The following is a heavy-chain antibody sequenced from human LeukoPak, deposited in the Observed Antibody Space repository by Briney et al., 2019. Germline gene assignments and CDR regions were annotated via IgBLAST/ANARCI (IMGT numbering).Heavy chain of an antibody. V-gene: IGHV4-59*01. Sequence: SETLSLTCTVSGGSFSRYFWTWIRQTPGKGLEWIGYIDHSGSTNYSPSLQSRVTISIDTSKNQFSLKLNSVTAADTAVYYCARDNYYGSGSYLDPWGQGTLVTVSS. CDR3: ARDNYYGSGSYLDP. J-gene: IGHJ5*02. CDR1: GGSFSRYF. CDR2: IDHSGST. D-gene: IGHD3-10*01.